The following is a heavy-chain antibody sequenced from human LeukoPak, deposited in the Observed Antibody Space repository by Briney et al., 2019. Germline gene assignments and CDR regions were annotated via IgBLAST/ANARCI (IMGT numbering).Heavy chain of an antibody. CDR2: MNPNSGNT. Sequence: ASVKVSCKASGYTFTSYDINWARQATGQGLEWMGWMNPNSGNTGYAQKFQGRVTMTRNTSISTAYMELSSLRSEDTAVYYCARCGYDFWSGYLNYYYYYMDVWGKGTTVTVSS. CDR1: GYTFTSYD. CDR3: ARCGYDFWSGYLNYYYYYMDV. V-gene: IGHV1-8*01. D-gene: IGHD3-3*01. J-gene: IGHJ6*03.